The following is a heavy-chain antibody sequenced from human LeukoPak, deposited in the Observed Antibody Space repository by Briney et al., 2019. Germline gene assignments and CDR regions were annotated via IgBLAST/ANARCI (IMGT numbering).Heavy chain of an antibody. J-gene: IGHJ4*02. CDR3: ARGPYDFWSKTVYYFDY. D-gene: IGHD3-3*01. V-gene: IGHV4-34*01. CDR2: INHSGST. Sequence: SETLSLTCAVYGGSFSGYYWSWIRQPPGKGLEWIGEINHSGSTNYNPSLKSRVTMSVDTSKNQFSLKLSSVTAADTAVYYCARGPYDFWSKTVYYFDYWGQGTLVTVSS. CDR1: GGSFSGYY.